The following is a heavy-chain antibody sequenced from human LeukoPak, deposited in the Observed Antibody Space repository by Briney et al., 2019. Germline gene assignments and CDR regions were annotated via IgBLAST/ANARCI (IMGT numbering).Heavy chain of an antibody. V-gene: IGHV4-39*01. Sequence: KTSETLSLTCTVSGVSIISSNYYWGWSRQPPGKGLQWIASVFYTGTTRHNPSLKSRVTISVDTSKNEFSLSLSSVTAEDTAMYYCARRLGSSADGILKYYFDYWGQGTLVTVSS. J-gene: IGHJ4*02. CDR2: VFYTGTT. CDR3: ARRLGSSADGILKYYFDY. D-gene: IGHD6-13*01. CDR1: GVSIISSNYY.